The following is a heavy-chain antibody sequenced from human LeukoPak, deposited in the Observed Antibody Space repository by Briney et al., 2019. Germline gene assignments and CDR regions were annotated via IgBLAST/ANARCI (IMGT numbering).Heavy chain of an antibody. CDR2: IKATPDGGTT. CDR1: GFTFSKAW. CDR3: TTLPGYSYGYLQDY. J-gene: IGHJ4*02. Sequence: KTGGSLRLSCAASGFTFSKAWMSWVRQAPGKGLEWVGHIKATPDGGTTEYGAPVKGRFTISRDDSKNTLYLQMNSLKSEDTAVYFCTTLPGYSYGYLQDYWGQGTLVTVSS. V-gene: IGHV3-15*01. D-gene: IGHD5-18*01.